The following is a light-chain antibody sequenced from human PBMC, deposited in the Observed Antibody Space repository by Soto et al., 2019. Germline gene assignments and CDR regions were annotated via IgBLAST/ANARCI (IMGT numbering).Light chain of an antibody. CDR1: QGISSY. V-gene: IGKV1-8*01. CDR2: AAS. J-gene: IGKJ1*01. Sequence: AIRMTQSPSSLSASTGDRVTITCRASQGISSYLAWYQQKPGKAPNLLIYAASTLQRGVPSRFSGSGSGTDFTLTISCLQSEDFATYYCQQYYSYPYVTFGQGTKVEIK. CDR3: QQYYSYPYVT.